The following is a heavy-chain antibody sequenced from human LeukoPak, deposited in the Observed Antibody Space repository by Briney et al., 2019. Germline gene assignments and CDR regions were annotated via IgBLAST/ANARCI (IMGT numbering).Heavy chain of an antibody. CDR1: GFTFSDYY. CDR2: ISSSGNTI. J-gene: IGHJ4*02. V-gene: IGHV3-11*01. Sequence: GGSLRLSCAASGFTFSDYYMSWIRQAPGKGLEWVSYISSSGNTIYYADSVKGRFTISRDNAKNSLYLQMNSLRAEDTAVYYCARVAGDFWSGYYFDYWGQGTLVTVSS. D-gene: IGHD3-3*01. CDR3: ARVAGDFWSGYYFDY.